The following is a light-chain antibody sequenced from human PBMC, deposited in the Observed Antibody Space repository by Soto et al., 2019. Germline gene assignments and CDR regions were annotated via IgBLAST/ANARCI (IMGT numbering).Light chain of an antibody. CDR3: HQNGSSPLT. V-gene: IGKV3-11*01. J-gene: IGKJ4*01. CDR2: GAS. CDR1: QSVSTY. Sequence: EVVLSQSPATLSLAPGEIATLPCRASQSVSTYLAWYQQKPGQAPRLLIYGASTRATGIPARFSGSGSGTDFTPNITRLEPEDFAVYYCHQNGSSPLTFGGGTKV.